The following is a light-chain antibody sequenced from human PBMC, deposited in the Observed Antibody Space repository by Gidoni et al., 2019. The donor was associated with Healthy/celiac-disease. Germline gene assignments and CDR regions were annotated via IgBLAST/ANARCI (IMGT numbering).Light chain of an antibody. Sequence: EIVLTQSPGTLSLSPGERATLSCRASQTISSTYLAWYQQKHGQAPRLLIYGASSRATGIPGRFSGSGSGTDFTLTISRLEPDDFAVYYCQQYGSSPWTFGQGTKVEIK. J-gene: IGKJ1*01. CDR2: GAS. V-gene: IGKV3-20*01. CDR3: QQYGSSPWT. CDR1: QTISSTY.